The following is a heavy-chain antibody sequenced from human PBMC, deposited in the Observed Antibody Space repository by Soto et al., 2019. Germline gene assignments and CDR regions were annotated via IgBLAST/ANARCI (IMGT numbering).Heavy chain of an antibody. J-gene: IGHJ5*02. Sequence: QVQLVQSGAGVKRPGSSVKVSCKASGGTFSNYAFSWVRQAPGQGLEWMGGIIPLFGRATYAHKCQGSVTITADESTSTAYIDLSGLTPDDTAVYYCARDLGSKFDPWGQGTLVSVSS. D-gene: IGHD3-10*01. V-gene: IGHV1-69*13. CDR2: IIPLFGRA. CDR3: ARDLGSKFDP. CDR1: GGTFSNYA.